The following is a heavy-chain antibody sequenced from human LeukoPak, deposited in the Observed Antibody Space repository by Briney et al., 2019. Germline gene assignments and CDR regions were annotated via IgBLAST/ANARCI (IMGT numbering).Heavy chain of an antibody. CDR3: ARGGRGDAYSDY. Sequence: ASVKVSCKTSGFSFTGYYLQWVRQAPGQGLEWMGRINPDSGGTNYAQKFQGRVTMTRDTSINTAYLDLKSLRSDDTAVYYCARGGRGDAYSDYWGQGTLVTVSS. J-gene: IGHJ4*02. CDR2: INPDSGGT. V-gene: IGHV1-2*06. D-gene: IGHD5-24*01. CDR1: GFSFTGYY.